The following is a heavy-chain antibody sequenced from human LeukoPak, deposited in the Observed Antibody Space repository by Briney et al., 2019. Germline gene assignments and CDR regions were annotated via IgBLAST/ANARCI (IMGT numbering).Heavy chain of an antibody. Sequence: SGGSLRLSCAASGFTFSSYSMNWVRQAPGKGLEWVSSISSSSSYIYYADSVKGRFTISRDNAKNSLYLQMNSLRAEDTAVYYCARVSTGIVVVPAAIGWFDPWGQGTLVTVSS. CDR2: ISSSSSYI. D-gene: IGHD2-2*02. CDR3: ARVSTGIVVVPAAIGWFDP. V-gene: IGHV3-21*01. CDR1: GFTFSSYS. J-gene: IGHJ5*02.